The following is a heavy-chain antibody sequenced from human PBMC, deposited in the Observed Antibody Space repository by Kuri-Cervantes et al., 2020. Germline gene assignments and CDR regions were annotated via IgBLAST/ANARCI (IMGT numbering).Heavy chain of an antibody. J-gene: IGHJ5*02. CDR1: GYTFTSYA. D-gene: IGHD3-9*01. V-gene: IGHV1-3*01. CDR2: INAGNGDT. CDR3: ACSYDILTGTDDP. Sequence: ASVKVSCKASGYTFTSYALHWVRQAPGQRLEWMGWINAGNGDTKYSQKFQGRVTITRDASASTAYMALSSLRSEDTAVYYCACSYDILTGTDDPWGQGTLVTVSS.